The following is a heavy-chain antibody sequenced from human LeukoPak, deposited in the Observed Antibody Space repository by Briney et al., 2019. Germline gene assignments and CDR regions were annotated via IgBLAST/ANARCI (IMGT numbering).Heavy chain of an antibody. J-gene: IGHJ5*02. V-gene: IGHV4-39*01. CDR1: GGSISSSSYY. CDR2: IYYSGST. D-gene: IGHD6-13*01. Sequence: PSETLSLTCTVSGGSISSSSYYWGWIRQPPGKGLEWIGSIYYSGSTYYNPSLKSRVTISVDTSKNQFSLKLSSVTAADTAVYYCARNSGIAYNWFDPWGQGTLVTVSS. CDR3: ARNSGIAYNWFDP.